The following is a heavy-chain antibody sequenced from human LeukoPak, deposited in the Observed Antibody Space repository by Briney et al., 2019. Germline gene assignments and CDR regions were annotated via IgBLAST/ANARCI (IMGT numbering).Heavy chain of an antibody. CDR2: ISGSGGST. CDR3: AKVAMIVVGRPYYFDY. V-gene: IGHV3-23*01. J-gene: IGHJ4*02. CDR1: GFTFSSYV. Sequence: GGSLRLSCAASGFTFSSYVMSWVRQAPGKGLEWVSAISGSGGSTYYADSVKGRFTISRDNSKNTLYLQMNSLRAEDTAVYYCAKVAMIVVGRPYYFDYWGQGTLVTVSS. D-gene: IGHD3-22*01.